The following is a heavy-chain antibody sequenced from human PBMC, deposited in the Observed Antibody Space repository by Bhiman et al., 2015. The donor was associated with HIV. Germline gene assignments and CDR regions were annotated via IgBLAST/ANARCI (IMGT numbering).Heavy chain of an antibody. J-gene: IGHJ6*02. CDR3: ASKAFWSGYYVLGYYGMDV. CDR1: GFTVSSNY. D-gene: IGHD3-3*01. Sequence: EVQLVESGGGLVQPGGSLRLSCAASGFTVSSNYMSWVRQAPGKGLEWVSIIYSGGSTYYADSVKGRFTISRDNSKNTLYLQMNSLRAEDTAVYYCASKAFWSGYYVLGYYGMDVWGQGTTVTVSS. V-gene: IGHV3-66*01. CDR2: IYSGGST.